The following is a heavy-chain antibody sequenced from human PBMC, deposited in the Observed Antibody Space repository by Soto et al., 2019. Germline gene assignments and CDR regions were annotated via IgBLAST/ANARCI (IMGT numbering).Heavy chain of an antibody. Sequence: EVQLVESGGGLVKPGGSLRLSCAASGFTFSSNSMNWVRQAPGKGLEWVSSISSSSSYIYYADSVKGRFTISRDNAKNSLYLQMNSLRAEDTAVYYCASWYYYDSSGYLPFDYWGQGTLVTVSS. CDR1: GFTFSSNS. V-gene: IGHV3-21*01. CDR3: ASWYYYDSSGYLPFDY. D-gene: IGHD3-22*01. J-gene: IGHJ4*02. CDR2: ISSSSSYI.